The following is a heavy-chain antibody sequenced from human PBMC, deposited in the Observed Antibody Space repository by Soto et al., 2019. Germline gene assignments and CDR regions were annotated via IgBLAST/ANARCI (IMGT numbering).Heavy chain of an antibody. CDR3: AREVRSEWLDAFDI. CDR1: GGSISSGGYY. J-gene: IGHJ3*02. Sequence: QVQLQESGPGLVKPSQTLSLTCTVSGGSISSGGYYWSWIRQHPGKGLEWIGYIYYSGSTYYNPSLKSRVTISVDTSKNQFSLKLRSVTAADTAVYYCAREVRSEWLDAFDIWGQGTMVTVSS. D-gene: IGHD6-19*01. V-gene: IGHV4-31*03. CDR2: IYYSGST.